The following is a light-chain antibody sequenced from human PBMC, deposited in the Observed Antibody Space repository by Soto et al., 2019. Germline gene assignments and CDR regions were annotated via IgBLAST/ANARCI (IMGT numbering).Light chain of an antibody. CDR1: QRVSGN. Sequence: EIVMTQSPATLSVSPGERATLSCRASQRVSGNLAWYQQKPGQAPRLLIFPASTRATGIPARFSGSGSGTEFTLTVSILQSEDFEVYYCQQYNNWPPITFGPGTQVDIK. CDR2: PAS. V-gene: IGKV3-15*01. CDR3: QQYNNWPPIT. J-gene: IGKJ3*01.